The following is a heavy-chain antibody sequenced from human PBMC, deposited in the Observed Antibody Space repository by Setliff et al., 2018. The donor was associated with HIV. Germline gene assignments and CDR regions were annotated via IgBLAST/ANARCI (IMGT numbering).Heavy chain of an antibody. CDR3: ARGRHAVVVTALEHDY. CDR2: IIPIFGTT. V-gene: IGHV1-69*13. J-gene: IGHJ4*02. CDR1: GGTFSSYS. D-gene: IGHD2-21*02. Sequence: SVTVSCKASGGTFSSYSITWVRQAPGQGLEWVGGIIPIFGTTNYAQNFQGRVTISADESTSTAYMGLSSLRSEDTAVYYCARGRHAVVVTALEHDYWGQGTQVTVSS.